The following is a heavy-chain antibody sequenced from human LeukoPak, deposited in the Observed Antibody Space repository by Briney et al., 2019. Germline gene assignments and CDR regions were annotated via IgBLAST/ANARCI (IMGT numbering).Heavy chain of an antibody. J-gene: IGHJ4*02. CDR1: GGSISSSSYY. CDR2: IYYSGST. Sequence: PSETLSLTCIVSGGSISSSSYYWGWIRQPPGKGLEWIGSIYYSGSTYYNPSLKSRVTISVDTSKNQFSLKLSSVTAADTAVYYCARQGRFSSGWAFDYWGQETLVTVSS. D-gene: IGHD6-19*01. CDR3: ARQGRFSSGWAFDY. V-gene: IGHV4-39*01.